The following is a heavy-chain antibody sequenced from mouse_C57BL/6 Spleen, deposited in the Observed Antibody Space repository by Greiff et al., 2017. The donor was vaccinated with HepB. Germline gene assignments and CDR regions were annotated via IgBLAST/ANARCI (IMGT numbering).Heavy chain of an antibody. J-gene: IGHJ4*01. CDR1: GFSLTSYG. CDR3: ARRLRRGDYYAMDY. Sequence: VKLQESGPGLVQPSQSLSITCTVSGFSLTSYGVHWVRQSPGKGLEWLGVIWSGGSTDYNAAFISRLSISKDNSKSQVFFKMNSLQADDTAIYYCARRLRRGDYYAMDYWGQGTSVTVSS. D-gene: IGHD2-4*01. V-gene: IGHV2-2*01. CDR2: IWSGGST.